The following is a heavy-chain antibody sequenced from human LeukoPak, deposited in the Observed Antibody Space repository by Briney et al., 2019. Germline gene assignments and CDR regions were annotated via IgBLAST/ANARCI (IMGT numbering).Heavy chain of an antibody. CDR3: ARGAGSSSDYYYYYMDV. CDR1: GGTFSSYA. D-gene: IGHD6-6*01. J-gene: IGHJ6*03. V-gene: IGHV1-69*13. CDR2: IIPIFGTA. Sequence: SVKVSCKASGGTFSSYAISWVRQAPGQGLEWMGGIIPIFGTANYAQKFQGRVTITADESTSTAYMELSSLRSEDTAVYYCARGAGSSSDYYYYYMDVWGKGTTVTVSS.